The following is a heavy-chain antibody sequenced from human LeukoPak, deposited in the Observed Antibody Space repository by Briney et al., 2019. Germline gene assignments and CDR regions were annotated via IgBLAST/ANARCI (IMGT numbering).Heavy chain of an antibody. CDR3: ARWGVYCSSTSCYNNWFDP. J-gene: IGHJ5*02. V-gene: IGHV4-59*01. D-gene: IGHD2-2*02. CDR2: IYYSGST. Sequence: SEALSLTCNVSGGSIISYYCSWFRHPPLKVLEFIGYIYYSGSTNYNPSLKSRVTISVDTSKNQFSLKLSSVTAADTAVYYCARWGVYCSSTSCYNNWFDPWGQGTLVTVSS. CDR1: GGSIISYY.